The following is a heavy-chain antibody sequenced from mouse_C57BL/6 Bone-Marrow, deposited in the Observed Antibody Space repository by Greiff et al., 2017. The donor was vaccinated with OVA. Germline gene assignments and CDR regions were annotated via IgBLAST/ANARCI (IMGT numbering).Heavy chain of an antibody. V-gene: IGHV1-81*01. CDR3: ARLLGPVDFDD. CDR2: IYPRSGHT. D-gene: IGHD2-1*01. J-gene: IGHJ1*03. CDR1: GYTFTSSG. Sequence: QVQLQQSGAELARPGASVKLSCKASGYTFTSSGISWVTQRPGQGLEWIGEIYPRSGHTYYHEKFKGKATLTADKSSSTAYMELRSLTSEDSAVDFCARLLGPVDFDDWGTGTTVTVSS.